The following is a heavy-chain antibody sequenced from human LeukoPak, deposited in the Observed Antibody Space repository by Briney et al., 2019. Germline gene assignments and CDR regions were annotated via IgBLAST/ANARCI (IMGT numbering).Heavy chain of an antibody. CDR1: GGSISSYY. CDR3: AGRLWRRDGYNLSAFDI. Sequence: PSDTLSLTCSVSGGSISSYYWNRIRQPPGKGLEGIGYIYYSGSTNYNPSLKSRVTISVDTSKNQFSLKLSSVTAADTAVYYCAGRLWRRDGYNLSAFDIWGQGTMVTVSS. D-gene: IGHD5-24*01. V-gene: IGHV4-59*07. CDR2: IYYSGST. J-gene: IGHJ3*02.